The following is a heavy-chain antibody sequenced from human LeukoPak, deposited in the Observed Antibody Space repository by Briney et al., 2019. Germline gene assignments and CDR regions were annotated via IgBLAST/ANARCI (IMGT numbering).Heavy chain of an antibody. CDR3: ARGLDSSGWDDY. CDR1: GFTFSSYS. V-gene: IGHV3-30*03. Sequence: GGSLRLSCAASGFTFSSYSMNWVRQAPGKGLEWVAVISYDGSNKYYADSVKGRFTISRDNSKNTLYLQTNSLRAEDTAVYYCARGLDSSGWDDYWGQGTLVTVSS. J-gene: IGHJ4*02. CDR2: ISYDGSNK. D-gene: IGHD6-19*01.